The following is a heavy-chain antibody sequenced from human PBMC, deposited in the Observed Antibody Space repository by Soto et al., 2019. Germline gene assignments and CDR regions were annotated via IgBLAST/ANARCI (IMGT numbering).Heavy chain of an antibody. V-gene: IGHV1-46*01. CDR1: GYTFTSYY. Sequence: GASVKVSCKASGYTFTSYYMHWVRQAPGQGLEWMGIINPSGGSTSYAQKFQGRFTISRDNAKNSLYLQMNSLRAEDTAVYYCARDHPAMVDYWGQGTLVTVSS. D-gene: IGHD5-18*01. J-gene: IGHJ4*02. CDR3: ARDHPAMVDY. CDR2: INPSGGST.